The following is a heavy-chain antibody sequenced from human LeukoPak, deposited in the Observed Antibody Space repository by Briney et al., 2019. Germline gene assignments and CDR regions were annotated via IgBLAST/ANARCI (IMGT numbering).Heavy chain of an antibody. CDR2: ISAYNGNT. V-gene: IGHV1-18*01. D-gene: IGHD3-10*01. CDR1: SYTLTNYG. J-gene: IGHJ6*02. CDR3: ARDQYGSGSYPTLYYYYGMDV. Sequence: ATVKVSCKASSYTLTNYGISWVRQAPGQGLEWMGWISAYNGNTNYAQNLQGRVTMTTDTSTNTAYMELRSLRSDDTAVYYCARDQYGSGSYPTLYYYYGMDVWGQGTTVTVSS.